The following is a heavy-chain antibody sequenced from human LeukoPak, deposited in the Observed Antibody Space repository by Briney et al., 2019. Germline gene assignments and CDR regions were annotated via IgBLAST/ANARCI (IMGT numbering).Heavy chain of an antibody. V-gene: IGHV4-59*08. Sequence: SSETLSITCTVSDDSISDYYRGWIRQPPGKGLEWIGYIHNSGTSTYNLSLKSRVTISADTSKNQFSLKLSSVTAADTAVYYCARLFGSYRPRNWFDPWGQGTLVTVSS. CDR3: ARLFGSYRPRNWFDP. D-gene: IGHD1-26*01. J-gene: IGHJ5*02. CDR2: IHNSGTS. CDR1: DDSISDYY.